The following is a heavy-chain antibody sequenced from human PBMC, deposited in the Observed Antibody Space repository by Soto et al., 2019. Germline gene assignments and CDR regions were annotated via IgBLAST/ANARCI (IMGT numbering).Heavy chain of an antibody. CDR3: ARFTIFGVVILSSYGMDV. D-gene: IGHD3-3*01. CDR1: GYTFTSYG. CDR2: ISAYNGNT. V-gene: IGHV1-18*04. Sequence: ASVKVSCKASGYTFTSYGISCVRQAPGQVLEWMGWISAYNGNTNYAQKLQGRVTMTTDTSASTAYMELRSLRSDDTAVYYCARFTIFGVVILSSYGMDVWGQGTTVTVSS. J-gene: IGHJ6*02.